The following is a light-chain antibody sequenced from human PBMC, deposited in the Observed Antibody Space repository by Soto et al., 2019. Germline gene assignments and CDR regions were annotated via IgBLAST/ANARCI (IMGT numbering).Light chain of an antibody. V-gene: IGLV2-11*01. Sequence: QSVLTQPRSVSGSPGQSVTISCTGTSSDVGGYNYVSWYQQHPGKAPKLMIYDVSKRPSGVPDHFSGSKSGNTASLTISGLQAEDEADYYCYSYAGSYTWVFGGGTKVTVL. J-gene: IGLJ3*02. CDR1: SSDVGGYNY. CDR3: YSYAGSYTWV. CDR2: DVS.